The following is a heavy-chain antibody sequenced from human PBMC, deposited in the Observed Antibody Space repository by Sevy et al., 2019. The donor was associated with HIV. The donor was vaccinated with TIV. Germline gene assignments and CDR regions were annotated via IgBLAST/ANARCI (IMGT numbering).Heavy chain of an antibody. CDR1: GFTFSSYD. CDR3: TRNGGAFDNGFDP. Sequence: GGSLRLSCTASGFTFSSYDMNWVRQAPGTGLEWVSKISSSGSSIYYADSVKGRFTISRDNAKNSLNLQMNSLRAEDTAVYYCTRNGGAFDNGFDPWGQGTLVTVSS. V-gene: IGHV3-48*03. CDR2: ISSSGSSI. D-gene: IGHD2-8*01. J-gene: IGHJ5*02.